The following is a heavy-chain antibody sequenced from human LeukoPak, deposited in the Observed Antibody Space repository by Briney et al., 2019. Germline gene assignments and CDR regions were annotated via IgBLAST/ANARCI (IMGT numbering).Heavy chain of an antibody. V-gene: IGHV2-70*13. CDR2: IDWDADT. CDR3: TRTYSGSYPVHY. D-gene: IGHD1-26*01. J-gene: IGHJ4*02. Sequence: SGPTLVNPTQTLTLTCTFSGFSFSTSGMCVSWIRQPPGKALEWLALIDWDADTYYSTSLKTRLTISKDTSKNQVVLTMTNMDPVDTATYYCTRTYSGSYPVHYWGQGTLVTVSS. CDR1: GFSFSTSGMC.